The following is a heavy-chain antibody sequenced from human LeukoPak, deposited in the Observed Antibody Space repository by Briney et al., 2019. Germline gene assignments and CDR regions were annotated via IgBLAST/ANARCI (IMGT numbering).Heavy chain of an antibody. V-gene: IGHV4-30-4*01. Sequence: SETLSLTCTVSGGSVISSDYYWSWIRQPPGKGLEWIGYIYYSESTYYNPSLKSRVIISVDTSKNQFSLKLSSVAAADTAVYYCGRDPGAIFGYYYCDGMDVWGKGTTVTVSS. J-gene: IGHJ6*04. CDR2: IYYSEST. CDR1: GGSVISSDYY. CDR3: GRDPGAIFGYYYCDGMDV. D-gene: IGHD3-3*01.